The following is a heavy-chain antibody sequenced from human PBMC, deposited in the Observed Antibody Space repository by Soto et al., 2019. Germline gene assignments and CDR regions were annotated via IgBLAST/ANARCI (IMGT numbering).Heavy chain of an antibody. J-gene: IGHJ4*02. CDR3: ARGITMVRGVIITPAPFSY. Sequence: PSETLSLTCAVYGGSFSGYYWSWIRQPPGKGLEWIGEINHSGSTNYNPSLKSRVSISVDTSKNQFSLKLSSVTAADTAVYYCARGITMVRGVIITPAPFSYWGQGTLVTVSS. CDR1: GGSFSGYY. CDR2: INHSGST. V-gene: IGHV4-34*01. D-gene: IGHD3-10*01.